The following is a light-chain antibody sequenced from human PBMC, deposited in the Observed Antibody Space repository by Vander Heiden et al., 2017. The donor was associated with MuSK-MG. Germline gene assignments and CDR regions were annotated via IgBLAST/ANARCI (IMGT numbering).Light chain of an antibody. CDR3: QQRDSRPRT. Sequence: PGDHATLSCRASQNIDRQLGWYQQKPGQAPRLIMIDASDRPSGVAAKFSGGGSGTDFTLTISGLEPDDFAGYFCQQRDSRPRTFGGGTKLEI. CDR2: DAS. CDR1: QNIDRQ. V-gene: IGKV3-11*01. J-gene: IGKJ4*01.